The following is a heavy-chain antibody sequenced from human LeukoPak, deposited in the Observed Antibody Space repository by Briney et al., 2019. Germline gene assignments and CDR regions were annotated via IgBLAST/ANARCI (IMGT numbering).Heavy chain of an antibody. CDR2: IYYSGLT. V-gene: IGHV4-39*02. D-gene: IGHD3-22*01. CDR1: GGSITSSSSY. CDR3: ARWNYFDNSGYYSDWYFDL. Sequence: SETLSLTCTVSGGSITSSSSYWGWVRQPPGKGPEWIGSIYYSGLTYDNPSLKSRVSISVDPAKNHFSLKVTSVTAADTAVYYCARWNYFDNSGYYSDWYFDLWGRGTLVTVSS. J-gene: IGHJ2*01.